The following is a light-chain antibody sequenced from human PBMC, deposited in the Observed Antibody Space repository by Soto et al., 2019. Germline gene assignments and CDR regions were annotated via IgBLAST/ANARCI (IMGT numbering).Light chain of an antibody. CDR1: SSDVGGYEY. J-gene: IGLJ1*01. V-gene: IGLV2-14*01. CDR3: SSYRGGSTYV. Sequence: QSALTQPASVSGSPGQSITISCTGTSSDVGGYEYVSWYQQHPGKAPKLMIYEVRDRPSGVSSRFSGSKSGNTASLTSSGLQAEDEADYYCSSYRGGSTYVFGTGTKLTVL. CDR2: EVR.